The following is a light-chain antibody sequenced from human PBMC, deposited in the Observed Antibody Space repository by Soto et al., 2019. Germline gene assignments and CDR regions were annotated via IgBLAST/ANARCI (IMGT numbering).Light chain of an antibody. V-gene: IGKV1-33*01. CDR1: QDIRYY. CDR3: HQSGNLPPT. CDR2: DAS. Sequence: DIQMPQSPYSLYASVGDRVTISCQASQDIRYYVNWYQQKAGKDPKVLIYDASNLETGVPSRFSGSGSGTNFTFTISSLQAEDVATYYCHQSGNLPPTFGQGTRLDIE. J-gene: IGKJ5*01.